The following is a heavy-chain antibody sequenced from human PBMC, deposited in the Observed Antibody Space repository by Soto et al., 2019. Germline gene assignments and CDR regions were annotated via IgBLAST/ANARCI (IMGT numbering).Heavy chain of an antibody. Sequence: QITLKESGPTLVKPTQTLTVTCTFSGFSHTTDRVGVGWIRQPPAEALEWLAAIYWDDSKTYRPSLESRLTITKHTSKTQVALTMTNMDSLDTATYYCAHAYGGRSLYWGQGTLVTVSS. J-gene: IGHJ4*02. V-gene: IGHV2-5*02. CDR3: AHAYGGRSLY. CDR1: GFSHTTDRVG. CDR2: IYWDDSK. D-gene: IGHD1-26*01.